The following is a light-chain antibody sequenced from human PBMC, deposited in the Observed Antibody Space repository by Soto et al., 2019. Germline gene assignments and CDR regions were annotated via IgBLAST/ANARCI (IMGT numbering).Light chain of an antibody. J-gene: IGKJ1*01. CDR2: GAS. V-gene: IGKV3-15*01. CDR3: QQYGSSGT. CDR1: QSISRN. Sequence: EIVMTQYPAGLSASPGERATLSCRASQSISRNLAWYQQKPGQAPRLLIYGASTRATGVPARLSGSASGTQFPLTISRLEPEDFAVYYCQQYGSSGTFGQGTKVDIK.